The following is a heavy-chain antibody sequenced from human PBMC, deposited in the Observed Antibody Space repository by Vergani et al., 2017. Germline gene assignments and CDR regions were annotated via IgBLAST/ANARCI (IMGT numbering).Heavy chain of an antibody. V-gene: IGHV5-51*01. D-gene: IGHD1-1*01. Sequence: EVELVQSGPEMRKPGESLKISCKGSEYSFGNYWIGWVRQMPGKGLEWMGIIYPADSDTRYSPSFQGQVTISAEKSISTAFLQWDSLKPSDTALYYCARHTTYTDSWGQGTLVTVSS. CDR2: IYPADSDT. CDR3: ARHTTYTDS. CDR1: EYSFGNYW. J-gene: IGHJ4*02.